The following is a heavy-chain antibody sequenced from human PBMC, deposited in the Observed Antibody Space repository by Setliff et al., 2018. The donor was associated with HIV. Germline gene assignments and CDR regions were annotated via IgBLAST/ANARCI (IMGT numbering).Heavy chain of an antibody. Sequence: SETLSLTCNVSGGSISAYYWSWVRQPPGKRLEWIGYIYSNGGTAYNPSLKSRVTISVDTSKNQFSLKLTSVTIADTAVYYCARFTSGWYGQYWGQGTRVTVSS. CDR3: ARFTSGWYGQY. CDR2: IYSNGGT. J-gene: IGHJ4*02. V-gene: IGHV4-59*01. CDR1: GGSISAYY. D-gene: IGHD6-19*01.